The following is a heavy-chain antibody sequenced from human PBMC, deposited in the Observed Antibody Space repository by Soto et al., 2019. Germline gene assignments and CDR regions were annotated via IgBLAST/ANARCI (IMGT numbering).Heavy chain of an antibody. Sequence: QVQLVESGGGVVQPGRSLRLSCAASGFSFSNNGMHWVRQAPGKGLEWVAIISYDGSKKYSADSVKGRFTISRDNSKNTLYLQMNSLRVEDTAVYYCAKDRVESGLGEIDYWGQGTLVTVSS. V-gene: IGHV3-30*18. CDR2: ISYDGSKK. J-gene: IGHJ4*02. D-gene: IGHD3-16*01. CDR1: GFSFSNNG. CDR3: AKDRVESGLGEIDY.